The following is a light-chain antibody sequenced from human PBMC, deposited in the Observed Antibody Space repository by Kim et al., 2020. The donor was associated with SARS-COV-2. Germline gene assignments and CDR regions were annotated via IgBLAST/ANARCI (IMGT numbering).Light chain of an antibody. Sequence: GKASSNTAGGDNIGHKSVDRYSQEPDQAPVLVIYYDSYGAAGIHERCSGSNSGNTAGMTNSGTEAGDEADYYSEVWDSSSDHANWVFGGGTQLTVL. CDR2: YDS. CDR1: NIGHKS. J-gene: IGLJ3*02. V-gene: IGLV3-21*04. CDR3: EVWDSSSDHANWV.